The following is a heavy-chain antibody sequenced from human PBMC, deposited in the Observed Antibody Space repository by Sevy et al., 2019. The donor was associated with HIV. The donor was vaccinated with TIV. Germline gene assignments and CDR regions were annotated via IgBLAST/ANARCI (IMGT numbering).Heavy chain of an antibody. CDR1: GGTFSSYS. D-gene: IGHD2-2*01. J-gene: IGHJ6*02. V-gene: IGHV1-69*13. CDR2: ITRIFKTP. CDR3: AFGGGYQLLANYYFALDV. Sequence: ASVKVSCRASGGTFSSYSISWVRQAPGQGLEWIGGITRIFKTPNYAQNFQGRVTITADESTSVAYMELGSLTYDDTAVYYCAFGGGYQLLANYYFALDVWGQGTMVTVSS.